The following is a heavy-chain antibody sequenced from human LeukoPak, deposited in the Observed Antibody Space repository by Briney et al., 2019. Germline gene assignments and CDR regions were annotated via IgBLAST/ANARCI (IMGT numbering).Heavy chain of an antibody. CDR1: GYTFTSYG. CDR3: ARVAAQYYFDY. J-gene: IGHJ4*02. Sequence: ASVKVSCKASGYTFTSYGIRWVRQAPGQGLEWMGWISAYNGNTNYAQKLQGRVTMTTDTSTSTAYMELRSLRSDDAAVYYCARVAAQYYFDYWGQGTLVTVSS. CDR2: ISAYNGNT. D-gene: IGHD6-25*01. V-gene: IGHV1-18*01.